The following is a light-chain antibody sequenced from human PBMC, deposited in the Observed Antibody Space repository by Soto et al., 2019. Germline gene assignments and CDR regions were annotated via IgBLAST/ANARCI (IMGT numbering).Light chain of an antibody. CDR1: QSVSSS. Sequence: EIVVTQSPATLSVSPGERVTLSCRASQSVSSSLAWYQQRPGQAPRLLIYGVRSRATGVPDRFSGRGSGTDFTLTITRLEPEDSAMYYCHQYNTSPWTFGQGTKVDIK. V-gene: IGKV3-20*01. J-gene: IGKJ1*01. CDR3: HQYNTSPWT. CDR2: GVR.